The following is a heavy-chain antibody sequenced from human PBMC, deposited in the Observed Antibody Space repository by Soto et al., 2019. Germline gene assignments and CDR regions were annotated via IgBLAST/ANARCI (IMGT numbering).Heavy chain of an antibody. CDR3: ARDTPREYYYGSAQLDGMDV. CDR2: IYYSGST. D-gene: IGHD3-10*01. J-gene: IGHJ6*02. Sequence: PSETLSLTCTVSGGSISSGGYYWSWIHQHPGKGLEWIGYIYYSGSTYYNPSLKSRVTISVDTSKNQFSLKLSSVTAADTAVYYCARDTPREYYYGSAQLDGMDVWGQGTTVTVS. V-gene: IGHV4-31*03. CDR1: GGSISSGGYY.